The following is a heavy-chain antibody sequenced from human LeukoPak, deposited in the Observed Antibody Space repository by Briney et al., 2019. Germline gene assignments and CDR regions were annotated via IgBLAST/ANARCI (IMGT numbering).Heavy chain of an antibody. CDR2: IYYSGST. CDR1: GGSISSYY. D-gene: IGHD5-18*01. J-gene: IGHJ1*01. V-gene: IGHV4-59*01. CDR3: ARSGYSYGYGYFQH. Sequence: SSETLSLTCTVSGGSISSYYWSWIRQPPGKGLEWIGYIYYSGSTNYNLSLKSRVTISVDTSKIQFSLKLSSVTAADTAVYYCARSGYSYGYGYFQHWGQGTLVTVSS.